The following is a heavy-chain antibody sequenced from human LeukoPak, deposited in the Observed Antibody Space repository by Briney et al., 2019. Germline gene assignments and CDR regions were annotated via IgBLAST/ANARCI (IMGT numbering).Heavy chain of an antibody. CDR2: ISSSSSYI. CDR3: ARLGCSGGSCYGLDY. J-gene: IGHJ4*02. Sequence: GGSLRLSCAASGFTFSSYSMNWVHQAPGKGLEWVSSISSSSSYIYYADSVKGRFTISRDNAKNSLYLQMNSLRAEDTAVYYCARLGCSGGSCYGLDYWGQGTLVTVSS. V-gene: IGHV3-21*01. CDR1: GFTFSSYS. D-gene: IGHD2-15*01.